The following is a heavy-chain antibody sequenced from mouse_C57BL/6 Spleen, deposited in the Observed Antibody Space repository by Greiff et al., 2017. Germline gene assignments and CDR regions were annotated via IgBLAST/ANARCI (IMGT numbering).Heavy chain of an antibody. CDR1: GYSFTDYY. D-gene: IGHD2-4*01. CDR2: INPNYGTT. V-gene: IGHV1-39*01. J-gene: IGHJ4*01. CDR3: ARGTGLRRDYYAMDY. Sequence: EVQLQESGPELVKPGASVKISCKASGYSFTDYYMNWVKQSHGTSLEWIGVINPNYGTTSYNQKFKGKDTLTVDQSSSTASMQLNSLTSEDSAVYDCARGTGLRRDYYAMDYWGQGTSVTVSS.